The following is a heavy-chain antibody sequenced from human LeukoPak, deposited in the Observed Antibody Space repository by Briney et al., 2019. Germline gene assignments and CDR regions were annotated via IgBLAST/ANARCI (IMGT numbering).Heavy chain of an antibody. J-gene: IGHJ4*02. CDR2: ISSSSTTI. CDR1: GFTFSSYG. CDR3: ARRSNSGWYHFDY. V-gene: IGHV3-48*02. Sequence: GGSLRLSCVASGFTFSSYGMNWVRQAPGKGLEWVSYISSSSTTIYYADSVKGRFTISRDNAKNSLILQMNSLRDEDTAVYYCARRSNSGWYHFDYWGQGTPVTVSS. D-gene: IGHD6-19*01.